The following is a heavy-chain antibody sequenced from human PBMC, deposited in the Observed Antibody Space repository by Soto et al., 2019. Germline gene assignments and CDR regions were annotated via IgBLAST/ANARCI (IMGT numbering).Heavy chain of an antibody. CDR3: ARDRGYCSGGSCYGDGMDV. CDR1: GDSVSSNSAA. CDR2: TYYRSKWYN. D-gene: IGHD2-15*01. V-gene: IGHV6-1*01. Sequence: QTLSLTCAISGDSVSSNSAAWNWIRQSPSRGLEWLGRTYYRSKWYNDYAVSVKSRITINPDTSKNQFSLQLNSVTPEDTAVYYCARDRGYCSGGSCYGDGMDVWGQGTTVTVSS. J-gene: IGHJ6*02.